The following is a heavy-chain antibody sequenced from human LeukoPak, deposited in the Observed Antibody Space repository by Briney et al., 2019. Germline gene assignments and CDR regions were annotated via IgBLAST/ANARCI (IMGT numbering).Heavy chain of an antibody. CDR3: AREMGQDLAYYYDSSGYYYY. CDR1: GYTFTCYY. J-gene: IGHJ4*02. CDR2: INPNSGGT. Sequence: ASVKVSCKASGYTFTCYYMHWVRQAPGQGLEWMGWINPNSGGTNYAQKFQGRVTMTRDTSISTAYMELSRLRSDDTAVYYCAREMGQDLAYYYDSSGYYYYWGQGTLVTVSS. D-gene: IGHD3-22*01. V-gene: IGHV1-2*02.